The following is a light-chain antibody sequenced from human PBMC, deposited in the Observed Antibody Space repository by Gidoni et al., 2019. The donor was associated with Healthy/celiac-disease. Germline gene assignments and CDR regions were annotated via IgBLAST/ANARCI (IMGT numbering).Light chain of an antibody. CDR1: QRVSSN. J-gene: IGKJ4*01. CDR3: QQYNNWPLT. CDR2: GAS. Sequence: EIVMTQAPATLSVSPGESATLPCRASQRVSSNLAWYQQKPGQAPRLLIYGASTRATGIPARFSGSGSGTEFTLTISSLQSEDFAVYYCQQYNNWPLTFGGGTKVEIK. V-gene: IGKV3-15*01.